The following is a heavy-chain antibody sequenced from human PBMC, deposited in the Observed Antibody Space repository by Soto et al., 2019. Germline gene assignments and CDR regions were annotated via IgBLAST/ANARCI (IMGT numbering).Heavy chain of an antibody. CDR3: ARVDPRGVAVVRDY. Sequence: ASVKVSCKASGNTFASHGFSWVRQAPGQGLERMGWISGFNGQTNYALKFQGRVTLTTDTSTSTAYMELRSLRSDDTAVYFCARVDPRGVAVVRDYWGQGTLVTVYS. CDR2: ISGFNGQT. D-gene: IGHD3-10*01. CDR1: GNTFASHG. J-gene: IGHJ4*02. V-gene: IGHV1-18*01.